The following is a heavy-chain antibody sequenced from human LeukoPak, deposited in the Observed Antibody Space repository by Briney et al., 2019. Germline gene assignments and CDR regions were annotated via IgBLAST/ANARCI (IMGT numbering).Heavy chain of an antibody. V-gene: IGHV3-33*08. CDR2: IWYDGSNK. J-gene: IGHJ4*02. Sequence: GGSLRLSCAASGFTFSSYDMHWVRQAPDKGLEWVAVIWYDGSNKYYAESVKGRFTISRDNSKNTLYLQMNSLRGEDTALYYCARDLVRTDSGYDSGPVGYWGQGTLVTVSS. CDR3: ARDLVRTDSGYDSGPVGY. CDR1: GFTFSSYD. D-gene: IGHD5-12*01.